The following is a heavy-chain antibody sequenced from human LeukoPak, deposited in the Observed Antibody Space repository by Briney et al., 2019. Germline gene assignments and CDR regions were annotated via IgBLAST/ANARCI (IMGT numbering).Heavy chain of an antibody. V-gene: IGHV4-30-2*01. D-gene: IGHD2-2*01. CDR2: IYHSGST. CDR3: ARDRGYCSSTSCYPLGMDV. Sequence: PSETLSLTCAVSGGSISSGGYSWSWIRRPPGKGLEWIGYIYHSGSTYYNPSLKSRVTISVDRSKNQFSLKLSSVTAADTAVYYCARDRGYCSSTSCYPLGMDVWGQGTTVTVSS. J-gene: IGHJ6*02. CDR1: GGSISSGGYS.